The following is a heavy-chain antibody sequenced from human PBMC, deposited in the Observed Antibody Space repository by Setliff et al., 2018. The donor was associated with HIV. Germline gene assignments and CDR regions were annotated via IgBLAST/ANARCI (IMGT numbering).Heavy chain of an antibody. J-gene: IGHJ4*02. CDR2: IYYSGST. CDR3: TGDYNSGSNRFDY. CDR1: GGSISSSSYY. V-gene: IGHV4-39*07. Sequence: SETLSLTCTVSGGSISSSSYYWGWIRQPPGKGLEWIGSIYYSGSTYYNPSLKSRVAMSVDTSKNQFSLKLTSVTAADAAVYYCTGDYNSGSNRFDYWGQGTPVTVSS. D-gene: IGHD3-10*01.